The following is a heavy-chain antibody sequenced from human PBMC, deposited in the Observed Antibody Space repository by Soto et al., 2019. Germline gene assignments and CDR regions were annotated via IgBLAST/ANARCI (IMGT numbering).Heavy chain of an antibody. V-gene: IGHV3-23*01. Sequence: EVQLLESGGGLVQPGGSLRLSCAASGFTFSSYAMSWVRQAPGKGLEWVSAISGSGGSTDYADSVKGRFTISRENSKNTLYLQMNRLRAEDTALYYCAKDLVSIFGVAPDYWGQGTLVTVPS. CDR1: GFTFSSYA. J-gene: IGHJ4*02. CDR3: AKDLVSIFGVAPDY. D-gene: IGHD3-3*01. CDR2: ISGSGGST.